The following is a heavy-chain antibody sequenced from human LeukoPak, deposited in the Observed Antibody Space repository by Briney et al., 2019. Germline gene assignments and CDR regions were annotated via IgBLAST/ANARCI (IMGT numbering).Heavy chain of an antibody. D-gene: IGHD3-3*01. CDR2: IPYDGSNK. CDR3: AKAGDFWSGYIWAYDY. V-gene: IGHV3-30*18. Sequence: GGSLRLSCAASGFTFSSYGMHWVRQAPGKGLEWVAVIPYDGSNKYYADSVKGRFTISRDNSKNTLYLQMNSLRAEDTAVYYCAKAGDFWSGYIWAYDYWGQGTLVTVSS. J-gene: IGHJ4*02. CDR1: GFTFSSYG.